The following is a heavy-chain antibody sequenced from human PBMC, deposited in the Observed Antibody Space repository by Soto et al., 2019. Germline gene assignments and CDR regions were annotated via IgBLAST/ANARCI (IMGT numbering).Heavy chain of an antibody. Sequence: SETLSLTCTVSGGSISSGGYYWSWIRQHPGKGLEWIGYIYYSGSTYYNPSLKSRVTISVDTSKNQFSLKLSSVTAADTAVYYCARDGATDDAFDIWGQGTMVTVSS. CDR3: ARDGATDDAFDI. CDR2: IYYSGST. J-gene: IGHJ3*02. V-gene: IGHV4-31*03. CDR1: GGSISSGGYY. D-gene: IGHD1-26*01.